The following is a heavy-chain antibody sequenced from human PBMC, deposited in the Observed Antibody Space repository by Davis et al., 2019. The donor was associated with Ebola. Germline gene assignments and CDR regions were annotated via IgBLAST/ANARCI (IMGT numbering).Heavy chain of an antibody. D-gene: IGHD6-19*01. Sequence: PGGSLRPSCAAPGFTFSTYAMHWVRQAPGKGLEWVAVISYEGSNKYSADSVKGRFTISRDNSKNTLYLQMNSLRTEATAVYYCAREGEKWLVTGDPWGQGTLVIVSS. CDR2: ISYEGSNK. V-gene: IGHV3-30*04. CDR3: AREGEKWLVTGDP. CDR1: GFTFSTYA. J-gene: IGHJ5*02.